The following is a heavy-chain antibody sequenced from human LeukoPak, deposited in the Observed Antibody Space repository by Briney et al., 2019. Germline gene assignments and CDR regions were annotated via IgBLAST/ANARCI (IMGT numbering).Heavy chain of an antibody. D-gene: IGHD6-19*01. V-gene: IGHV4-34*01. CDR2: INHRGVT. J-gene: IGHJ4*02. CDR1: GGSFSGFY. Sequence: PSETLSLTCSVHGGSFSGFYWTWLRQTPGKGLEWIGEINHRGVTIYNPSLKSRVTISEDTSENQFSLQLSSVTAADTAVYYCARGPGRYNNGWFVYWGQGTLATVSA. CDR3: ARGPGRYNNGWFVY.